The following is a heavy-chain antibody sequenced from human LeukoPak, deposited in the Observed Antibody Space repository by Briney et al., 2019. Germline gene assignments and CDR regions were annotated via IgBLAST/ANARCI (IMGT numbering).Heavy chain of an antibody. Sequence: EASVKVSCKASGYTFTSYGISWVRQAPGQGLEWMGSITAYNGNTNYAQKLQGRVTMTTDTSTSTAYMELRSLRSDDTAVYYCARDATILGVVIIPVDYWGQGTLVTVSS. CDR3: ARDATILGVVIIPVDY. CDR2: ITAYNGNT. V-gene: IGHV1-18*01. J-gene: IGHJ4*02. CDR1: GYTFTSYG. D-gene: IGHD3-3*01.